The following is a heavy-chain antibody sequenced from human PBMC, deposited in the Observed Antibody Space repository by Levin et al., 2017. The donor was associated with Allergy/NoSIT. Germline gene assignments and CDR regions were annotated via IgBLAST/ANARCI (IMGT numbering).Heavy chain of an antibody. CDR1: EFTFSSYD. CDR2: IDTAGET. V-gene: IGHV3-13*01. D-gene: IGHD3-16*01. Sequence: HLGGSLRLSCAASEFTFSSYDMHWVRQATGKGLEWVSTIDTAGETYYPGSVKGRFTISRENAKNSLYLQMNSLRVGDTAVYYCARGHRGSFDYWGQGTLVTVSS. CDR3: ARGHRGSFDY. J-gene: IGHJ4*02.